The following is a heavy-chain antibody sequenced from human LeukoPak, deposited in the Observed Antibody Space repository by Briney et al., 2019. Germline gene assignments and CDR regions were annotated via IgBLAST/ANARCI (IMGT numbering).Heavy chain of an antibody. V-gene: IGHV3-48*03. D-gene: IGHD3-10*01. CDR2: ISSSGKII. CDR1: GFNFSNFE. CDR3: GSYGSGSL. J-gene: IGHJ4*02. Sequence: GGSLRLSCAASGFNFSNFEMNWVRQVPGKGLEWVSYISSSGKIISYADSVKARFTVSRDNAKQSLYLQMNSLRGEDTALYYCGSYGSGSLWGQGTLVTVSS.